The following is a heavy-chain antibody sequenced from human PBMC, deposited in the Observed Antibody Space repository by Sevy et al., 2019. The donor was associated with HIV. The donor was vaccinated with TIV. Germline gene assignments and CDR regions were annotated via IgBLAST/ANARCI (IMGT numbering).Heavy chain of an antibody. J-gene: IGHJ6*02. Sequence: ASVKVSYKASGYTFTSYGISWVRQAPGQGLEWMGWIIAYNGNTNCAQKLQGRVTMTTDTSTSTAYMELRSLRSDDTAVYYCARDFRLRYFDWSLYYYYGMDVWGQGTTVTVSS. CDR2: IIAYNGNT. D-gene: IGHD3-9*01. CDR1: GYTFTSYG. V-gene: IGHV1-18*01. CDR3: ARDFRLRYFDWSLYYYYGMDV.